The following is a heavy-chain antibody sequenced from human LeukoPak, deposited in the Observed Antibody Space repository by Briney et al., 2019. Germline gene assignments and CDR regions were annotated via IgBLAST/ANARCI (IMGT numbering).Heavy chain of an antibody. J-gene: IGHJ6*04. CDR2: IIPIFGTA. CDR1: GGTFSSYA. D-gene: IGHD3-3*01. V-gene: IGHV1-69*05. CDR3: ASFSRFPLGPMDV. Sequence: ASVKVSCKASGGTFSSYAISWVRQAPGQGLEWMGGIIPIFGTANYAQKFQGRVTITTDESTSTAYMELSSLRSEDTAVCYCASFSRFPLGPMDVWGKGTTVTVSS.